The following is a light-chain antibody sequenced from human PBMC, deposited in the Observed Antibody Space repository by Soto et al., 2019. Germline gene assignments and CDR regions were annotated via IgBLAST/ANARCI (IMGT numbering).Light chain of an antibody. CDR2: GAS. CDR3: QQFHNWPWT. V-gene: IGKV3-15*01. CDR1: QSVSSD. J-gene: IGKJ1*01. Sequence: EIVMTQSPATLSVSPGERATLSCRASQSVSSDLAWYQQKPGQAPRLLIYGASTRATGIPARVSGSGSGTEFTLTISSLQSEDSAVYYCQQFHNWPWTFGQGTKV.